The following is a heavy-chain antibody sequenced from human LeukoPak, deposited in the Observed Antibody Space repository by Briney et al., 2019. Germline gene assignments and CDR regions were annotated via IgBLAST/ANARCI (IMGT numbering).Heavy chain of an antibody. CDR2: ISAYSGDT. V-gene: IGHV3-23*01. J-gene: IGHJ2*01. CDR1: GFTFTNYA. D-gene: IGHD1-26*01. CDR3: AKGELTYWYFDL. Sequence: GGSLRLSCAASGFTFTNYAMSWVRQAPGKGLEWVSGISAYSGDTYNAESVKGRFTISRDNSRNTLYLQMNSLRAEDTAVYYCAKGELTYWYFDLWGRGSLLTVSS.